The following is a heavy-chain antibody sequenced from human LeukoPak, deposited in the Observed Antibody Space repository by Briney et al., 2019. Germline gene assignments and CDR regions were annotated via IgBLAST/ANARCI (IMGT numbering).Heavy chain of an antibody. D-gene: IGHD4-17*01. CDR2: MSGTGGYT. V-gene: IGHV3-23*01. CDR1: GFTFSSYA. Sequence: GGSLRLSCAASGFTFSSYAMSWVRQAPGKGLEWVSAMSGTGGYTYYADSVKGRFTISRDSSKNSLYLQMNSLRAEDTAVYYCAKGYGDSGVLDYWGQGTLVTVSS. J-gene: IGHJ4*02. CDR3: AKGYGDSGVLDY.